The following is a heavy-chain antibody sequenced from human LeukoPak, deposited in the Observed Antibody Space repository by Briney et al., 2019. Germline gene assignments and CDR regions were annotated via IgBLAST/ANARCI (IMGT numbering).Heavy chain of an antibody. J-gene: IGHJ4*02. V-gene: IGHV3-23*01. D-gene: IGHD1-26*01. Sequence: ETLSLTCTVSGGSISSSGYYWGWIRQPPGKGLEWVSGISGSGSSTYYADSVKGRFTLSRDYPKNTLYLQMNSLRAEDTAVHFCAKYSGSYYYPPNWDSWGQGTLVTVSS. CDR1: GGSISSSGYY. CDR2: ISGSGSST. CDR3: AKYSGSYYYPPNWDS.